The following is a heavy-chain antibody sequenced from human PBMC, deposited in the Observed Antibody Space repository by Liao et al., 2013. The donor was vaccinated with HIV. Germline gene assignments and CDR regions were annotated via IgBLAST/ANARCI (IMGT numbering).Heavy chain of an antibody. V-gene: IGHV4-61*02. CDR1: GVSISSGSFY. D-gene: IGHD1-26*01. CDR3: ASSSGAWGYDAFDI. CDR2: IYTTGRT. Sequence: QVQLQESGPGLVKPSQTLSLTCTVSGVSISSGSFYWYWIRQPAGKGLEWIGRIYTTGRTNYNPSLKSRVTFSLDTSKNQLSLKLNSLTAADTAVYYCASSSGAWGYDAFDIWGQGTMVTVSS. J-gene: IGHJ3*02.